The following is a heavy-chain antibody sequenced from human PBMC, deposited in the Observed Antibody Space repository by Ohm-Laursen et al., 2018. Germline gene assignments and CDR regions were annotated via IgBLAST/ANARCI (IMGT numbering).Heavy chain of an antibody. Sequence: SSLRLSCAASGFTFDDHYMHWVRQAPGKGLEWVAVIWYDGSYKYYADSVKGRFTISRDSSKNTLYLQMNSLRAEDTAVYYCARASSAFDIWGQGTMVTVSS. J-gene: IGHJ3*02. CDR1: GFTFDDHY. CDR2: IWYDGSYK. CDR3: ARASSAFDI. V-gene: IGHV3-33*08.